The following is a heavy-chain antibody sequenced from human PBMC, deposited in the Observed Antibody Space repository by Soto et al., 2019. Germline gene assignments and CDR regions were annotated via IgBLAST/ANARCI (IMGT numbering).Heavy chain of an antibody. CDR3: ARNIAAAGTARYYYGMDV. V-gene: IGHV1-69*13. J-gene: IGHJ6*02. CDR2: IVPIFGTV. D-gene: IGHD6-13*01. CDR1: GGTFSGYA. Sequence: ASVKVACKASGGTFSGYAISWVRQAPGKGLEWMGGIVPIFGTVNYAQKFQGRVTITADESTRTAYMELSSLRSEDTAVYYCARNIAAAGTARYYYGMDVWGQGTTVTVSS.